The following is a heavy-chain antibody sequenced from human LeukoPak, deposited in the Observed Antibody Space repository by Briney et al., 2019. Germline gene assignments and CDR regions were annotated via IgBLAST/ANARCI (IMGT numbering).Heavy chain of an antibody. CDR2: IYHSGST. D-gene: IGHD3-10*01. J-gene: IGHJ6*03. CDR3: ARETPYYYGSGSYIPNYYYYMDV. V-gene: IGHV4-38-2*02. CDR1: GYSISSGYY. Sequence: PSETLSLTCTVSGYSISSGYYWGWIRQPPGKGLEWIGSIYHSGSTNYIPSLKSRVTISVDTSKNQFSLKLSSVTAADTAVYYCARETPYYYGSGSYIPNYYYYMDVWGKGTTVTVSS.